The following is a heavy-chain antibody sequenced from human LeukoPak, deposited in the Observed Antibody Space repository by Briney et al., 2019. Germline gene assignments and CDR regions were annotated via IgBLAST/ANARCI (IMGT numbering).Heavy chain of an antibody. V-gene: IGHV4-61*01. CDR3: ARVLAVPGTPFDY. CDR1: GGSVSSESYY. J-gene: IGHJ4*02. Sequence: PSETLSLTCTVSGGSVSSESYYWGWIRQPPGKGPEWIGNIYHTGRIDNNPSLKSRVTMSLDTSKSQFSLKLTSVTAADTAVYFCARVLAVPGTPFDYWGQGTLVTVSS. CDR2: IYHTGRI. D-gene: IGHD6-19*01.